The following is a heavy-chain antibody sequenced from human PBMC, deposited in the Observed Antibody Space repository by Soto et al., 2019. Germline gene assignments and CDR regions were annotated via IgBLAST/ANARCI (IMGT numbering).Heavy chain of an antibody. CDR1: GGTFSSYR. CDR2: IVPIYRTA. V-gene: IGHV1-69*13. J-gene: IGHJ4*02. D-gene: IGHD6-13*01. Sequence: SVKVSCKAPGGTFSSYRINWVRQAPGQGLEWVGGIVPIYRTADYAQKFQGRVTITADESARTSYMELRSLESQDTAVYYCVRDSGAKLSSSWGQGTLVTVSS. CDR3: VRDSGAKLSSS.